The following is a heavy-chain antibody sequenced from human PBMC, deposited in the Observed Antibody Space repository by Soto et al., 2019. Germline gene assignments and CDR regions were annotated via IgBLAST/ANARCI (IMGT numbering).Heavy chain of an antibody. CDR3: ARDRGGRDGYNYLDYYYGMDV. V-gene: IGHV4-31*03. Sequence: QVQLQESGPGLVKPSQTLSLTCTVSGGSISSGGYYWSWIRQHPGKGLEWIGYIYYSGSTYYNPSLKSRVSISADTSKNQFSLKLSSVTAADTAVYYCARDRGGRDGYNYLDYYYGMDVWGQGTTVTVSS. J-gene: IGHJ6*02. CDR1: GGSISSGGYY. D-gene: IGHD5-12*01. CDR2: IYYSGST.